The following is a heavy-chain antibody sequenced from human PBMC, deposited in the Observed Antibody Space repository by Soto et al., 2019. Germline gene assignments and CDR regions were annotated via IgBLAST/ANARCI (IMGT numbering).Heavy chain of an antibody. CDR3: ARTDYGGDGWFDP. CDR2: IIPIFGTA. J-gene: IGHJ5*02. CDR1: GGTFSSYA. Sequence: QVQLVQSGAEVKKPGSSVKVSCKASGGTFSSYAISWVRQAPGHGLEWMGGIIPIFGTANYAQKFQGRVTXTXNXYTSTAYMELSSLRSEDTAGYYCARTDYGGDGWFDPWGQVTLATVSS. D-gene: IGHD4-17*01. V-gene: IGHV1-69*05.